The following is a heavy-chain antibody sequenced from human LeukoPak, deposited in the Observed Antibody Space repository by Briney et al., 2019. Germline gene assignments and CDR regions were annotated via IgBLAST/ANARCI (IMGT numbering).Heavy chain of an antibody. Sequence: ASVKVSCKVPGYTLTELSMHWVRQAPGKGLEWMGGFDPEDGETIYAQKFQGRVTMTEDTSTDTAYMELSSLRSEDTAVYYCAAGRFSSSPYYYYYYMDVWGKGTTVTVSS. CDR3: AAGRFSSSPYYYYYYMDV. D-gene: IGHD6-13*01. CDR2: FDPEDGET. J-gene: IGHJ6*03. V-gene: IGHV1-24*01. CDR1: GYTLTELS.